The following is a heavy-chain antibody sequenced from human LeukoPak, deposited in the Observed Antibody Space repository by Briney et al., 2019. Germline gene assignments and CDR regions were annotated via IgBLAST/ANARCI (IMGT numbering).Heavy chain of an antibody. D-gene: IGHD6-19*01. CDR1: GDSIGTYY. CDR3: ARQGYNSGWYPTFDF. Sequence: SETLSLTCTVSGDSIGTYYWSWIRRPPGRGLEWIGHVYYAGITDYNPSLQSRVTISVDPSRNQLSLKLNSVTAADTAVYYCARQGYNSGWYPTFDFWGPGTQVIVSS. V-gene: IGHV4-59*01. CDR2: VYYAGIT. J-gene: IGHJ4*02.